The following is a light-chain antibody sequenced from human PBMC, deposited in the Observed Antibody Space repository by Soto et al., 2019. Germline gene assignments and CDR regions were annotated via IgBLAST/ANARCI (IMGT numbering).Light chain of an antibody. CDR1: SSDVGAYNY. J-gene: IGLJ1*01. V-gene: IGLV2-14*01. CDR3: ISYTSSSTSYV. CDR2: EVS. Sequence: QSVLTRPASVSGSPGQSVAISCTGASSDVGAYNYISWYQQHPGKAPKLLLSEVSNRPSGVSDRFSGSKSGSTASLTISGLQAEDEADYYCISYTSSSTSYVFGTGTKVTVL.